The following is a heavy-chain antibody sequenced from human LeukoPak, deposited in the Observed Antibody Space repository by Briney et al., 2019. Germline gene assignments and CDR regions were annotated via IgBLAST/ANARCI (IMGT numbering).Heavy chain of an antibody. Sequence: PGRSLRLSCAVSGFRFDDYAMHWVRQTPGKGLEWVSGISWHSEIIGYADSVKGRFTISRDNAKHSLYLQMNSLRAEDTAVYYCATGVVNRVDVWGQGTTVTVSS. CDR2: ISWHSEII. D-gene: IGHD3-3*01. CDR3: ATGVVNRVDV. CDR1: GFRFDDYA. V-gene: IGHV3-9*01. J-gene: IGHJ6*02.